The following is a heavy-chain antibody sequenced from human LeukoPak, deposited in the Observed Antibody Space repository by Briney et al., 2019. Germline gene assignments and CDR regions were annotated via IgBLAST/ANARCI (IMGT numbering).Heavy chain of an antibody. CDR2: ISSNGGRT. CDR3: ATYYYDSGGFHFHH. J-gene: IGHJ1*01. Sequence: GGSLRLSCAASGFTFRSYGMHWVRQAPGKGLEYVSAISSNGGRTYYANSVKGRFTISRDNSRNTLYLQMGSLRAEDMAVYYCATYYYDSGGFHFHHWGQGTLVTISS. CDR1: GFTFRSYG. D-gene: IGHD3-22*01. V-gene: IGHV3-64*01.